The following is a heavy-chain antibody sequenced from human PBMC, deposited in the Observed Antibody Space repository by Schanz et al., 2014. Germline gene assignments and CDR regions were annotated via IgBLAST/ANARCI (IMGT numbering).Heavy chain of an antibody. Sequence: QVQLVQSGADVKKPGTAVKVSCKASEYTFTRHSMHWVRQAPGQGLEWMGIIHSTGGTTSHAQKFQGRVTMTRDTSTSTVYMELSSLRSEDTAVYYCASALTTWGGMDVWGQGTTVTVSS. CDR3: ASALTTWGGMDV. D-gene: IGHD4-4*01. CDR1: EYTFTRHS. CDR2: IHSTGGTT. V-gene: IGHV1-46*01. J-gene: IGHJ6*02.